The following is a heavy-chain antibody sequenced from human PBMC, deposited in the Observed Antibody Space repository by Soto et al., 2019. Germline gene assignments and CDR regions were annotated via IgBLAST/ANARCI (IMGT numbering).Heavy chain of an antibody. CDR1: EFTFSRYA. J-gene: IGHJ6*02. CDR2: ISGAGDKT. V-gene: IGHV3-23*01. D-gene: IGHD3-3*01. Sequence: GGSLRLSCAASEFTFSRYAMYWVRQAPGKGLEWVSAISGAGDKTLYADPVKGRFTISRDNSENTLFLQMNSLRAEDTAIYYCVKATSAAPFGYYGMDVWGQGTTVTVSS. CDR3: VKATSAAPFGYYGMDV.